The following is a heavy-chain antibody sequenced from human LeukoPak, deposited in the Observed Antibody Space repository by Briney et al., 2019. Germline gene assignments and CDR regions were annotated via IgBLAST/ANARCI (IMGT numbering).Heavy chain of an antibody. CDR1: GFTFSSYS. V-gene: IGHV3-21*01. CDR2: ISSSSSYI. Sequence: PGGSLRLSCAASGFTFSSYSMNWVRQAPGKGLEWVSSISSSSSYIYYADSVKGRFTISRDNAKNSLYLQMNSLRAEDTAVYYCARVPVSSSIFFWFDPWGQGTLVTVSS. CDR3: ARVPVSSSIFFWFDP. D-gene: IGHD6-6*01. J-gene: IGHJ5*02.